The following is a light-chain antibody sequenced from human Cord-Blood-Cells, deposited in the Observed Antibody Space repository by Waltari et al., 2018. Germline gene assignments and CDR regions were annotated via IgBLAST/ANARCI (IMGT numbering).Light chain of an antibody. J-gene: IGLJ3*02. CDR1: SSDVGGYNY. CDR2: DVS. CDR3: CSYAGSYTLV. Sequence: QSALTQPRSVSGSPGQSVTISCTGTSSDVGGYNYVYWYQQHPGKPPKLTIYDVSKRPSGXPARFSGSKSGNTASLTISGLQAEDEADYYCCSYAGSYTLVFGGGTKLTVL. V-gene: IGLV2-11*01.